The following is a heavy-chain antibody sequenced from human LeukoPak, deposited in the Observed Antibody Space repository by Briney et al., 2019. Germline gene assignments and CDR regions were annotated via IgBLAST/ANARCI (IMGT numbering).Heavy chain of an antibody. D-gene: IGHD2-2*01. V-gene: IGHV4-34*01. CDR3: ARMVPAANNWFDP. CDR2: INHSGST. J-gene: IGHJ5*02. Sequence: SETLSLTCAVYGGSFSGYYWSWIRQPPGKGLEWIGEINHSGSTNYNPSLKSRVTISVDTSKNQFSLKLSSVTAADTAVYYCARMVPAANNWFDPWGQGTLVTVSS. CDR1: GGSFSGYY.